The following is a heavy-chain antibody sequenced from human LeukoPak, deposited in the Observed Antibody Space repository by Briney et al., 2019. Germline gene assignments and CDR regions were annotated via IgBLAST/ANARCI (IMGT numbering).Heavy chain of an antibody. V-gene: IGHV3-74*01. CDR2: INGDGSST. CDR1: GFTFSSYW. Sequence: GGSLRLSCAASGFTFSSYWMHWVRQAPGKGPVWVSRINGDGSSTSHADSVKGRFTISRDNAKNTLYLQMNSLRAEDTAVYYCARTNDYSLDHWGRGTLVTVSS. D-gene: IGHD4-11*01. CDR3: ARTNDYSLDH. J-gene: IGHJ4*02.